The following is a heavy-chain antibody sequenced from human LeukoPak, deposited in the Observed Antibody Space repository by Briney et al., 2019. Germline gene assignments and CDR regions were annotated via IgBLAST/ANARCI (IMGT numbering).Heavy chain of an antibody. J-gene: IGHJ4*02. D-gene: IGHD5-12*01. CDR3: ARDDIVATMRGGYFDY. V-gene: IGHV1-18*01. CDR1: GYTFTSYG. CDR2: ISAYNGNT. Sequence: ASVKVSCKASGYTFTSYGISWVRQAPGQGLEWMGWISAYNGNTNYAQKLQGRVTMTTDTSTSTAYMELRSLRSGDTAVYYCARDDIVATMRGGYFDYWGQGTLVTVSS.